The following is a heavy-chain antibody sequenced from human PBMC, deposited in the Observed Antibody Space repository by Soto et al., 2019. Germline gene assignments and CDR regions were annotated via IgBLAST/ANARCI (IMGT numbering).Heavy chain of an antibody. D-gene: IGHD6-19*01. CDR1: GGSVSSGSYY. J-gene: IGHJ4*02. Sequence: PSETLSLTCTVSGGSVSSGSYYWSWIRQPPGKGLEWIGYIYYSGSTNYNPSLKSRVTISVDTSKNQFSLKLSSVTAADTAVYYCARVTPLAGVDYRGPGTLVTVSS. V-gene: IGHV4-61*01. CDR2: IYYSGST. CDR3: ARVTPLAGVDY.